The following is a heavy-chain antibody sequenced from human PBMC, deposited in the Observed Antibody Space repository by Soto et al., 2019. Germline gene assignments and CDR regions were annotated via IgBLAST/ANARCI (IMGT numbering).Heavy chain of an antibody. V-gene: IGHV3-33*01. Sequence: GGSLRLSCAASGFTFSSYGMHWVRQAPGKGLEWVAVIWYDGSNKYYADSVKGRFTISRDNSKNTLYLQMNSLRAEDTAVYYCARDLYSGYDRTFDYWGQGTLVTVSS. J-gene: IGHJ4*02. CDR1: GFTFSSYG. CDR2: IWYDGSNK. CDR3: ARDLYSGYDRTFDY. D-gene: IGHD5-12*01.